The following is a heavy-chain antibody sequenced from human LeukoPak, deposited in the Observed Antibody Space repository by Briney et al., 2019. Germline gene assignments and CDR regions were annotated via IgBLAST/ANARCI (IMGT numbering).Heavy chain of an antibody. CDR1: GFTFTSSA. CDR2: IVVGSGNT. D-gene: IGHD2-2*01. CDR3: AAATRAQLLFDY. Sequence: ASVKFSCKASGFTFTSSAVQWVRQARGQRLEWRGWIVVGSGNTSYAQKFQERVTITRDMSTSTAYMELSSLRSEDTAVYYCAAATRAQLLFDYWGQGTLVTVSS. J-gene: IGHJ4*02. V-gene: IGHV1-58*01.